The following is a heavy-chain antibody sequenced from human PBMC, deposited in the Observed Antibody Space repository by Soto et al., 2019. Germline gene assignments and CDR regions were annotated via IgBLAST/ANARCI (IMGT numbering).Heavy chain of an antibody. J-gene: IGHJ6*02. CDR2: VSGSGSST. Sequence: EVQLLESGGGLVQPGGSLRLSCAASGLTFTNYAMSWVRQAPGKGLEWVSAVSGSGSSTYYADSVKGRFTISRDNSENTLFLKMNSLRAEDTAVYYCAYFTALNYYYGMDVWGQGTTVTVSS. CDR1: GLTFTNYA. V-gene: IGHV3-23*01. D-gene: IGHD1-26*01. CDR3: AYFTALNYYYGMDV.